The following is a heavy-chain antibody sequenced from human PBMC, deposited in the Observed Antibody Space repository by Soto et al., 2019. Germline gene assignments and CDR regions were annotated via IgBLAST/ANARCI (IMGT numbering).Heavy chain of an antibody. CDR2: INHSGST. CDR1: GGSFTSTY. J-gene: IGHJ4*02. D-gene: IGHD3-9*01. Sequence: SETLSLTCAVYGGSFTSTYWTWIRQPPGKGLEWIGEINHSGSTNYNPSLKGRVTISVDTSKNQFSLKLTSVTAADTAVYYCLSARYDYWGQGILVTVSS. CDR3: LSARYDY. V-gene: IGHV4-34*01.